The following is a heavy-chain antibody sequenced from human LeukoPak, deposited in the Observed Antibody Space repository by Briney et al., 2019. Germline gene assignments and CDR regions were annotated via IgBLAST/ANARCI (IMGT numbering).Heavy chain of an antibody. CDR3: AKSSDQLLSYFDY. CDR2: IYSGGST. Sequence: PGGSLRLSCAASGFTVSSNYMSWVRQAPGKGLEWVSVIYSGGSTYYADSVKGRFTISRDNSKNTLYLQMNSLRAEDTAVYYCAKSSDQLLSYFDYWGQGTLVTVSS. D-gene: IGHD2-2*01. V-gene: IGHV3-66*01. CDR1: GFTVSSNY. J-gene: IGHJ4*02.